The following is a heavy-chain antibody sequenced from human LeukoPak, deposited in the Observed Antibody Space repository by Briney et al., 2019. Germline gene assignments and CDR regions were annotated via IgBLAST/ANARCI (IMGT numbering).Heavy chain of an antibody. CDR2: INPNSGGT. CDR3: AKLAKYFYGAETFYFFEH. D-gene: IGHD3-10*01. CDR1: GYTFTGYY. J-gene: IGHJ4*02. V-gene: IGHV1-2*02. Sequence: GASVKVSCKASGYTFTGYYMHWVRQAPGQGLEWMGWINPNSGGTNYAQKFQGRVTMTRDTSISTAYMELSRLRSDDTAVYYCAKLAKYFYGAETFYFFEHWGQGTPVTASS.